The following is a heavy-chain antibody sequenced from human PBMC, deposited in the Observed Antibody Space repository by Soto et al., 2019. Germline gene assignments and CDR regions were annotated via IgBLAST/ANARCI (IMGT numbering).Heavy chain of an antibody. V-gene: IGHV3-23*01. CDR1: GFTFGSYA. CDR2: ISGSGGTT. CDR3: AKEVQPYYYYYMDV. J-gene: IGHJ6*03. Sequence: GGSLRLSCAASGFTFGSYAMSWVRQAPGKGLEWVSVISGSGGTTYYADSVKGRCTVSRDNSKNTLYLQMNSLTVDDTALYYCAKEVQPYYYYYMDVWGKGTTVTVSS. D-gene: IGHD3-10*01.